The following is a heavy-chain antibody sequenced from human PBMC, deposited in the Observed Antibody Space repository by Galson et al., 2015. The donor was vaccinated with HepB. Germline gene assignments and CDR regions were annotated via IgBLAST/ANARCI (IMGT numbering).Heavy chain of an antibody. V-gene: IGHV3-23*01. CDR2: ISGTGSGS. Sequence: SLRLSCAASGFAFSTYGMSWVRQAPGKGLEWVSVISGTGSGSDYADTVKGRFTIARDNSKNTLFLQMNSLGVEDTALYYCAKFRGMDIGEYHFDHWGQGTLVTVSS. CDR1: GFAFSTYG. CDR3: AKFRGMDIGEYHFDH. J-gene: IGHJ4*02. D-gene: IGHD2-2*03.